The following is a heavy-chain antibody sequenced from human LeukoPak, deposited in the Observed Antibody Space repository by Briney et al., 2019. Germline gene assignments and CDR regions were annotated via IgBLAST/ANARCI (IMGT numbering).Heavy chain of an antibody. J-gene: IGHJ4*02. CDR2: IKQDGSEK. V-gene: IGHV3-7*01. CDR1: GFTFSSYW. CDR3: AKGILGYCSGGSCAAYDY. D-gene: IGHD2-15*01. Sequence: GGSLRLSCAASGFTFSSYWMSWVRQAPGKGLEWVANIKQDGSEKYYVDSVKGRFTISRDNSKNTLYLQMNSLRAEDTAVYYCAKGILGYCSGGSCAAYDYWGQGTLVTVSS.